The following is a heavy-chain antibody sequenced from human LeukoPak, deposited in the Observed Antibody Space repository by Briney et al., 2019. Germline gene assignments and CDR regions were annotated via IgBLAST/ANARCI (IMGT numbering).Heavy chain of an antibody. V-gene: IGHV4-61*01. CDR1: GASVSSASY. CDR3: ARSRAFNSGAFDP. CDR2: IYNGVNT. Sequence: SETLSLTCTVSGASVSSASYWSWIRQPPGKGVEWIAHIYNGVNTNYNPSLKSRVTISVDTSKNQFSLRLNSVTAADTAVYYCARSRAFNSGAFDPWGQGSLVTVSP. J-gene: IGHJ5*02. D-gene: IGHD1-26*01.